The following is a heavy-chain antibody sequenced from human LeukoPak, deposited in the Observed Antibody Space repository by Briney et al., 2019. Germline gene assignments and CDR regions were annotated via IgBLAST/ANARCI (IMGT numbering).Heavy chain of an antibody. Sequence: PSETLSLTCAVYGGSFSGYYWSWIRQPPGKGLEWIGEINHSGSTNYNPSLKSRVTISVDTSKNQFSLKLSSVTAADTAVYYCASAKYDILTGSPLEIWGQGTMVTVSS. CDR3: ASAKYDILTGSPLEI. V-gene: IGHV4-34*01. D-gene: IGHD3-9*01. CDR2: INHSGST. J-gene: IGHJ3*02. CDR1: GGSFSGYY.